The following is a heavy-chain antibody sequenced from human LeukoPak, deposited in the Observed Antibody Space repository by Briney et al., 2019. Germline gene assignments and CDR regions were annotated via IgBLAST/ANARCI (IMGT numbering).Heavy chain of an antibody. V-gene: IGHV3-21*01. CDR3: ARDSYGDYGPYDY. J-gene: IGHJ4*02. D-gene: IGHD4-17*01. CDR1: GFTFSDHY. Sequence: PGGSLRLSCAASGFTFSDHYMDWVRQAPGKGLEWVSSISSSSSYIYYADSVKGRFTISRDNAKNSLYLQMNSLRAEDTAVYYCARDSYGDYGPYDYWGQGTLVTVSS. CDR2: ISSSSSYI.